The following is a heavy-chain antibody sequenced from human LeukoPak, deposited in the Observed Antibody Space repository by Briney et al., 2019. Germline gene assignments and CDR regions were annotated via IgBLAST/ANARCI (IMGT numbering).Heavy chain of an antibody. D-gene: IGHD3-10*01. CDR2: INHSGST. V-gene: IGHV4-34*01. CDR1: GGSFSGYY. J-gene: IGHJ6*03. Sequence: ETLSLTCAVYGGSFSGYYWSWIRQPPGKGLEWIGEINHSGSTNYNPSLKSRVTISVDTSKNQFSLKLSSVTAADTAVYYCARRRYYGSGSYYRELGYYYYMDVWGKGTTVTISS. CDR3: ARRRYYGSGSYYRELGYYYYMDV.